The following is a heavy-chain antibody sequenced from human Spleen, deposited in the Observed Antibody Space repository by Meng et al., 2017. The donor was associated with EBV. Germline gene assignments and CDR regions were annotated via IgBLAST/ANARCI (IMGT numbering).Heavy chain of an antibody. J-gene: IGHJ4*02. CDR1: GYIFTGYY. CDR3: ARLPGIAVTGQDY. Sequence: VHLVQSGAEVKKPGASVKVSCKASGYIFTGYYIHWVRQAPGQGLEWMGRINPNSGGSNYAQKFQGRVNMTRDTSISTAYMELNRLRSDDTAVYYCARLPGIAVTGQDYWGLGTLVTVSS. V-gene: IGHV1-2*06. CDR2: INPNSGGS. D-gene: IGHD6-19*01.